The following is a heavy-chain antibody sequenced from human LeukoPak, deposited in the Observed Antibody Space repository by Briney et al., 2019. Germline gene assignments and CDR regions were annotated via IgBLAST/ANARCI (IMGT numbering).Heavy chain of an antibody. CDR3: AKGFPFDP. Sequence: GGSLRLSCAASGFTFSSHWMHWVRQAPGKGLVWVSAISGSGGSTYYADSVKGRFTISRENSKNTLYLQMNSLRAEDTAVYYCAKGFPFDPWGQGTLVTVSS. CDR1: GFTFSSHW. V-gene: IGHV3-23*01. CDR2: ISGSGGST. J-gene: IGHJ5*02.